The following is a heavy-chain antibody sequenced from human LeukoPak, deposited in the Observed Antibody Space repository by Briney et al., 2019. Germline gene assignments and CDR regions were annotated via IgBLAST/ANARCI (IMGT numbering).Heavy chain of an antibody. Sequence: SETLSLTCDVSGGSIDSTNWWNWVRQPPGKGLEWIGEIHHDGRINYNPSLKSRVTLSVDKSKNQFSPRLNSVTAADTAMYYCARSHDHLWGNYPDYWGQGTLVTVSS. V-gene: IGHV4/OR15-8*01. J-gene: IGHJ4*02. D-gene: IGHD3-16*02. CDR3: ARSHDHLWGNYPDY. CDR1: GGSIDSTNW. CDR2: IHHDGRI.